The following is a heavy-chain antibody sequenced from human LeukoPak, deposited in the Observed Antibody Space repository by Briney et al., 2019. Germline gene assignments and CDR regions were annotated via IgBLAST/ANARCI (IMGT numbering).Heavy chain of an antibody. V-gene: IGHV4-61*01. CDR3: ARGSAGYSSSWYDY. Sequence: SETLSLTCSVSGGSVSSDSYYWSWIRQPPGKGLEWIGYIYYSGSTNYNPSLKSRVTISVDTSKNQFSLKLSSVTAADTAVYYCARGSAGYSSSWYDYWGQGTLVTVSS. CDR2: IYYSGST. J-gene: IGHJ4*02. CDR1: GGSVSSDSYY. D-gene: IGHD6-13*01.